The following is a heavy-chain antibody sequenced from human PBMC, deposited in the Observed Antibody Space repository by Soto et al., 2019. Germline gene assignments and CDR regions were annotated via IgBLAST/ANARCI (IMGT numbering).Heavy chain of an antibody. Sequence: PGGSLRLSCAASGFTFSSYAMSWVRQAPGKGLEWVSAISGSGGSTYYADSVKGRLTISRDNSKNTLYLQMNSLRAEDTAVYYCAKSPYYDFWSGYYDYWGQGTLVTVSS. CDR2: ISGSGGST. CDR1: GFTFSSYA. CDR3: AKSPYYDFWSGYYDY. J-gene: IGHJ4*02. V-gene: IGHV3-23*01. D-gene: IGHD3-3*01.